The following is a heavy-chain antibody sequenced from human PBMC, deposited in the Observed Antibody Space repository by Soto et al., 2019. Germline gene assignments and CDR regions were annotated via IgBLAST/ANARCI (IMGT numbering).Heavy chain of an antibody. D-gene: IGHD1-26*01. CDR3: ARVVGALGHWCDP. Sequence: QVQLVQSGAEVKKPGASVKVSCKASGYTFTSYGISWVRQAPGQGLEWMGRISAYNGNTNYAQKLQGRVTMTTDTATRTAYMERRSLRPDDTAVYYCARVVGALGHWCDPWGQGTLVTVSS. V-gene: IGHV1-18*01. CDR2: ISAYNGNT. CDR1: GYTFTSYG. J-gene: IGHJ5*02.